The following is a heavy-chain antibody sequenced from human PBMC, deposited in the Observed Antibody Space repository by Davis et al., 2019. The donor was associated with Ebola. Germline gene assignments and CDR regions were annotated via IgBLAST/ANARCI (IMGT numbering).Heavy chain of an antibody. J-gene: IGHJ3*02. Sequence: SVKVSCKASGGTFSSYAISWVRQAPGQGLEWMGGIIPIFGTANYAQKFQGRVTITADESTSTAYMELSSLRSEDTAVYYCARVANDYGGADAFDIWGQGTMVTVSS. D-gene: IGHD4-23*01. CDR2: IIPIFGTA. CDR3: ARVANDYGGADAFDI. V-gene: IGHV1-69*13. CDR1: GGTFSSYA.